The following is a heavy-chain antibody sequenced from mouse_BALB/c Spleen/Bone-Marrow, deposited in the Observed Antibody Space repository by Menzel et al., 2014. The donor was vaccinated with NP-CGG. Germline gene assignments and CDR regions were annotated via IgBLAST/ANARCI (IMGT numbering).Heavy chain of an antibody. D-gene: IGHD1-1*01. V-gene: IGHV1-69*02. Sequence: QVQLKESGAELVRPGASVKLSCKASGYTFTSYWINWVKQRPGQGLEWIGNIYPSDSYTTYNQKFKDKATLTVDKSSSSAYMQLSSPTSEDSAVYYPTREGYYGSSYVDYWGQGTSLTVSS. CDR1: GYTFTSYW. J-gene: IGHJ2*02. CDR3: TREGYYGSSYVDY. CDR2: IYPSDSYT.